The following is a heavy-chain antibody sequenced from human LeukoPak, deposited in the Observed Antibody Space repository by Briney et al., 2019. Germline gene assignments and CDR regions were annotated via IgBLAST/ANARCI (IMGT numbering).Heavy chain of an antibody. J-gene: IGHJ4*02. CDR2: TWHSGSST. CDR3: ARGNEYTWWQ. V-gene: IGHV4-4*02. Sequence: SSETLSLTCTVSDGSIKTNYWWTWVRQPPGKGLEWIGETWHSGSSTNYNPSLKSRVTISVDKPKSQFSLKLTSVTAADTAIYYCARGNEYTWWQWSQGTLVTASS. D-gene: IGHD2-15*01. CDR1: DGSIKTNYW.